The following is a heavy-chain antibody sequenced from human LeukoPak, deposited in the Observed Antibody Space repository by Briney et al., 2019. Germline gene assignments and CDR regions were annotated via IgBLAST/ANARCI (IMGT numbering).Heavy chain of an antibody. J-gene: IGHJ5*02. CDR3: ARGVNGDSRFDP. V-gene: IGHV3-33*03. D-gene: IGHD4-17*01. Sequence: GGSLRLSCAASGFTFSSYGIHWGRQAPGKGLEWVAVIWYDGSNKYYADSVKGRFTISRDNAKNTLYLQMNSLRAEDTAVYYCARGVNGDSRFDPWGQGTLVTVSS. CDR2: IWYDGSNK. CDR1: GFTFSSYG.